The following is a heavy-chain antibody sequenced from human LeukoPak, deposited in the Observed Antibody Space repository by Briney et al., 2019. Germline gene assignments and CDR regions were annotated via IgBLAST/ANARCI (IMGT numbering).Heavy chain of an antibody. J-gene: IGHJ4*02. CDR2: MSSNGDII. CDR3: ARDDGGRHTSSLDY. D-gene: IGHD6-6*01. Sequence: GSLRLSCAASGFTFSTYEMHWVSQVPGKGLEWVSYMSSNGDIIYYADSVRGRFTISRDNAKNSLYLQMNSLRAEDTAVYYCARDDGGRHTSSLDYWGQGTLVAVSS. V-gene: IGHV3-48*03. CDR1: GFTFSTYE.